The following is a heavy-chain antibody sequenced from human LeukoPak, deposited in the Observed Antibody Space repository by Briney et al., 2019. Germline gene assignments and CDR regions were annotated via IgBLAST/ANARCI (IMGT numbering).Heavy chain of an antibody. CDR1: GGSISSSYY. CDR2: IYYSGST. CDR3: ARHRGGNSRWYFDY. Sequence: SETLSLTCTVSGGSISSSYYWGWIRQPPEKGLEWIGSIYYSGSTYYNPSLKSRVTISVDTSKNQFSLKLSSVTAADTAVYYCARHRGGNSRWYFDYWGQGTLVTVSS. D-gene: IGHD4-23*01. V-gene: IGHV4-39*01. J-gene: IGHJ4*02.